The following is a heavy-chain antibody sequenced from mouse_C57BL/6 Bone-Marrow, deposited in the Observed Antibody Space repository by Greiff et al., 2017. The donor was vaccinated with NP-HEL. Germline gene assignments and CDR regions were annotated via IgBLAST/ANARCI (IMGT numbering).Heavy chain of an antibody. CDR1: GYTFTSYG. V-gene: IGHV1-81*01. J-gene: IGHJ1*03. CDR3: ARADYYGSIYWYFDV. D-gene: IGHD1-1*01. Sequence: QVQLQQSGAELARPGASVKLSCKASGYTFTSYGISWVKQRTGQGLEWIGEIYPRSGNTYYNEKFKGKATLTADKSSSTAYMELRSLTSEDSAVYFCARADYYGSIYWYFDVWGTGTTVTVSS. CDR2: IYPRSGNT.